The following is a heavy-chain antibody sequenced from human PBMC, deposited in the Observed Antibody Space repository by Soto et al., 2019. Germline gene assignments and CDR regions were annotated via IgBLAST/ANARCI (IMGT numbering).Heavy chain of an antibody. V-gene: IGHV3-7*04. Sequence: EVQLVESGGDLVQPGESLRLACVVSGFTFNTYWMTWVRQAPGKGLEWVANIKPDGSDKKYVDSVKGRFTISRDNAENSRYLQMNSLGPEDTAVYYCVRGGRAGAGDYWGQGTLVTVAS. D-gene: IGHD6-19*01. CDR2: IKPDGSDK. CDR1: GFTFNTYW. CDR3: VRGGRAGAGDY. J-gene: IGHJ4*02.